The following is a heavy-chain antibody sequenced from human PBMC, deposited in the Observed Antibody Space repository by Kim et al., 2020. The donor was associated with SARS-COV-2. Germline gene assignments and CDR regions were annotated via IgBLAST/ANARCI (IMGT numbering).Heavy chain of an antibody. CDR3: TRGGLRYFDWDDAFDI. V-gene: IGHV3-49*04. CDR2: IRSKAYGGTT. CDR1: GFTFGDYA. Sequence: GGSLRLSCTASGFTFGDYAMSWVRQAPGKGLEWVGFIRSKAYGGTTEYAASVKGRFTISRDDSKSIAYLQMNSLKTEDTAVYYCTRGGLRYFDWDDAFDIWGQGTMVTVSS. D-gene: IGHD3-9*01. J-gene: IGHJ3*02.